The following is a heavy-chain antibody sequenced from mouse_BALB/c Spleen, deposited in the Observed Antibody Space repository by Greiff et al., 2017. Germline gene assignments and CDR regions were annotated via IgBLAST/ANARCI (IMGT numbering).Heavy chain of an antibody. CDR3: ARCLITTGAY. V-gene: IGHV3-2*02. CDR2: ISYSGST. Sequence: EVKLQESGPGLVKPSQSLSLTCTVTGYSITSDYAWNWIRQFPGNKLEWMGYISYSGSTSYNPSLKSRISITRDTSKNQFFLQLNSVTTEDTATYYCARCLITTGAYWGQGTLVTVSA. J-gene: IGHJ3*01. CDR1: GYSITSDYA. D-gene: IGHD1-1*01.